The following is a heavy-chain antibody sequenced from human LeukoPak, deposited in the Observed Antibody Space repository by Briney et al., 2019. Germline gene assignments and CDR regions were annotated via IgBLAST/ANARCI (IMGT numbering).Heavy chain of an antibody. CDR1: GGTFSSYA. J-gene: IGHJ4*02. CDR2: IIPILGIA. V-gene: IGHV1-69*04. CDR3: ARWVAATPYYFDY. D-gene: IGHD2-15*01. Sequence: ASVEVSCKASGGTFSSYAISWVRQAPGQGLEWMGRIIPILGIANYAQKFQGRVTITADKSTSTAYMELSSLRSEDTAVYYCARWVAATPYYFDYWGQGTLVTVSS.